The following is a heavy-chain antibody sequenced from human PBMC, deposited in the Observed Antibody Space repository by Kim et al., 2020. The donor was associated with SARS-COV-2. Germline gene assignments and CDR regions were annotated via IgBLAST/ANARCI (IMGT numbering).Heavy chain of an antibody. D-gene: IGHD5-12*01. J-gene: IGHJ5*02. CDR1: GGSFSGYY. CDR3: ARVPRGWGPRFDP. Sequence: SETLSLTCAVYGGSFSGYYWSWIRQPPGKGLEWFGEINHSGSTNYNPSLKSRVTISVDTSKNQSSLKLSSVTAADTAVYYCARVPRGWGPRFDPWGQGTLVTVSS. CDR2: INHSGST. V-gene: IGHV4-34*01.